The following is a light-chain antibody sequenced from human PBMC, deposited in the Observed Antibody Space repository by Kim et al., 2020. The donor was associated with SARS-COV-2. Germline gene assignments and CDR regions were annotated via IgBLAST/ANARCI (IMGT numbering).Light chain of an antibody. J-gene: IGLJ2*01. CDR1: KLGDKY. V-gene: IGLV3-1*01. CDR2: EDT. CDR3: QAWDSTTVI. Sequence: SYELTQPPSVSVSPGQTASISCSGDKLGDKYACWYQQRPGQSPVLVIYEDTRRPSGIPERFSASTSGNTDTLTISGTQAMDEADYYCQAWDSTTVIFGGGTQLTVL.